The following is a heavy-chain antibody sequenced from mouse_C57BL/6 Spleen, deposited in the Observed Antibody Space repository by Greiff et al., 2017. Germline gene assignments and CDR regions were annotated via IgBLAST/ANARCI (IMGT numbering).Heavy chain of an antibody. CDR1: GYSFTGYY. CDR3: ARRNPIYYGNYVGYFDY. J-gene: IGHJ2*01. D-gene: IGHD2-1*01. CDR2: INPSTGGT. V-gene: IGHV1-42*01. Sequence: EVQLQQSGPELVKPGASVKISCKASGYSFTGYYMNWVKQSPEKSLEWIGEINPSTGGTTYNQKFKAKATLTVDKSSSTAYMQLKSLTSEDSAVYYCARRNPIYYGNYVGYFDYWGQGTTLTVSS.